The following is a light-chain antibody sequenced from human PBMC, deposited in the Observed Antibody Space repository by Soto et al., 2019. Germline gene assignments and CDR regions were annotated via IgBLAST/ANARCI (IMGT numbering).Light chain of an antibody. CDR3: LQYGIPLWT. CDR1: QSVTANY. V-gene: IGKV3-20*01. J-gene: IGKJ1*01. CDR2: GAS. Sequence: EIALTQSPGTLSLSPGERATLSCRASQSVTANYLAWYQQKPGQAPRLLIYGASIGATGIPDRFSGSGSGTDFTLTISRLESEDFAVYYCLQYGIPLWTFGQGTKVEIK.